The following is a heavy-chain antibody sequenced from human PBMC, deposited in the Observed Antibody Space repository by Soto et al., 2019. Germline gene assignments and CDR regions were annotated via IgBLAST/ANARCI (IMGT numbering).Heavy chain of an antibody. CDR2: ISTDIGNT. CDR1: GYTFTTYG. CDR3: ARFNCISSSCYEGYFDY. V-gene: IGHV1-18*01. D-gene: IGHD2-2*01. Sequence: QVQLVQSGAEVKKPGASVKVSCKTSGYTFTTYGISWVRQAPGQGLEWMVWISTDIGNTNYAQKVQDRVTMTTDTSTSTAYMELRTLRSDDTAVYYCARFNCISSSCYEGYFDYWGQGTLVTVSS. J-gene: IGHJ4*02.